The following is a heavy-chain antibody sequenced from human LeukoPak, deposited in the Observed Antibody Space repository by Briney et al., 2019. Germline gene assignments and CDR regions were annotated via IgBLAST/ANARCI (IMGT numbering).Heavy chain of an antibody. CDR2: IRSKANSYAT. Sequence: GGSLRLSCAASGFTFSGSAMHWVRQASGKGLEWVGRIRSKANSYATAYAASVKGRFTISRDDSRNTAYLQMNSLKTEDTAVYYCASHRFGELLYEFDYWGQGTLVTVSS. CDR1: GFTFSGSA. V-gene: IGHV3-73*01. CDR3: ASHRFGELLYEFDY. D-gene: IGHD3-10*01. J-gene: IGHJ4*02.